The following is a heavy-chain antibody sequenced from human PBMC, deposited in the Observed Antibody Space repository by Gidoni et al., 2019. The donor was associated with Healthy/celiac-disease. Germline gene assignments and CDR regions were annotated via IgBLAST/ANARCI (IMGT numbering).Heavy chain of an antibody. D-gene: IGHD3-22*01. J-gene: IGHJ4*02. CDR1: EFTFSSYS. Sequence: RLSCAASEFTFSSYSMNWVRQAPGKGLEWVSSISSSSSYIYYADSVKGRFTISRDNAKNSLYLQMNSLRAEDTAVYYCARTFSPTYYYDSSGYYYEYYFDYWGQGTLVTVSS. CDR3: ARTFSPTYYYDSSGYYYEYYFDY. CDR2: ISSSSSYI. V-gene: IGHV3-21*01.